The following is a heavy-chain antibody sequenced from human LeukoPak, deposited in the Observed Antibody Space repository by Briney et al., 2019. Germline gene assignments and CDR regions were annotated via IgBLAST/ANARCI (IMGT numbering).Heavy chain of an antibody. CDR3: ATSPSNMVRGSSFFQH. J-gene: IGHJ1*01. CDR2: FDPEGGET. CDR1: GYTLTELS. D-gene: IGHD3-10*01. Sequence: ASVKVSCKVSGYTLTELSMHWVRQAPGKGLEWMGGFDPEGGETIYAQKFQGRVTMTEDTSTDTAYMELSSLRSEDTAVYYCATSPSNMVRGSSFFQHWGQGTLVTVSS. V-gene: IGHV1-24*01.